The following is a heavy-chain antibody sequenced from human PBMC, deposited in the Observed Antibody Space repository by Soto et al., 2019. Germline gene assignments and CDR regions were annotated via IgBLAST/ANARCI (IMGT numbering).Heavy chain of an antibody. D-gene: IGHD3-10*01. V-gene: IGHV4-31*11. CDR1: GDSISSGDYY. CDR2: IDYSGNT. J-gene: IGHJ4*02. CDR3: SRGGWFGELYEDY. Sequence: QVQLQASGPGLVKPSQTPSLTCAVSGDSISSGDYYWSWIRQHPGKGLEWIGYIDYSGNTYYNPSLSSRITMSVDTSKDQFSLRLSSVTAVDSALYYWSRGGWFGELYEDYWGQGTLVTVSS.